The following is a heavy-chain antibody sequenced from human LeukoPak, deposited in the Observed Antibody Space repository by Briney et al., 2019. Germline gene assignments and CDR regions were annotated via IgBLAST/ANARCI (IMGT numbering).Heavy chain of an antibody. D-gene: IGHD1-20*01. V-gene: IGHV3-30*04. CDR3: ARYKSITAFLGMDV. J-gene: IGHJ6*02. CDR2: ISYGGDNE. Sequence: PGGSLRLSCAASGFTFSDYAMHWVRQAPGKGLQWVAVISYGGDNEYYADSVKGRFTISRDNSQHTLYLQMNSLRPEDTAVYYCARYKSITAFLGMDVWGQGTAVTVSS. CDR1: GFTFSDYA.